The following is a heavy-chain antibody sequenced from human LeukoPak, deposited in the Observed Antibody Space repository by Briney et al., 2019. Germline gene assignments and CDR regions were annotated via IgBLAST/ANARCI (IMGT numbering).Heavy chain of an antibody. V-gene: IGHV1-58*01. J-gene: IGHJ4*02. CDR2: IVVGSCNT. D-gene: IGHD4-17*01. CDR1: GFIFSSSA. Sequence: TSVKVSCKASGFIFSSSAVQGVRQAPPQRLEWIGWIVVGSCNTNYAPNFQETVNITRDMSTRTAYMELSSLRSEDTALDFCVADCYGDCIDWGQGTLVTVSS. CDR3: VADCYGDCID.